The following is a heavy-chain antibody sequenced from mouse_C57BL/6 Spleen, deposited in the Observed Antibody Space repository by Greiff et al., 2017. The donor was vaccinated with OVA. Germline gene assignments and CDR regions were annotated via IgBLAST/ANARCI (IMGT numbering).Heavy chain of an antibody. J-gene: IGHJ4*01. V-gene: IGHV2-5*01. CDR1: GFSLTSYG. CDR2: IWIGGST. CDR3: AKKGGFDDGYPYAMDY. D-gene: IGHD2-3*01. Sequence: VKLEESGPGLVQPSQSLSITCTVSGFSLTSYGVHWVRQSPGKGLEWLGVIWIGGSTDYNAAFMSRLSITKDNSKSQVFFKMNSLQADDTAIYYCAKKGGFDDGYPYAMDYWGQGTSVTVSS.